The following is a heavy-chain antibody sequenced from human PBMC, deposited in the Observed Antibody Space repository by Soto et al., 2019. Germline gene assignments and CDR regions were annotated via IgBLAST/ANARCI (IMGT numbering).Heavy chain of an antibody. CDR2: INAGNGNT. Sequence: ASVKVSCKASGYTFNSDAIHWMRQAPGQRLEWMGWINAGNGNTYYSEKFKGRVSLTRDTVATTVYMELTSLTSEDTGVYYCARDQSGIGWYVDWLDPWGQGTLVTVSS. CDR3: ARDQSGIGWYVDWLDP. V-gene: IGHV1-3*01. J-gene: IGHJ5*02. CDR1: GYTFNSDA. D-gene: IGHD6-19*01.